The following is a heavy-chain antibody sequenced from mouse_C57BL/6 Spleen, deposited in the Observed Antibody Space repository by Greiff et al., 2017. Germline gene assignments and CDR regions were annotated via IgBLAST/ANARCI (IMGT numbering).Heavy chain of an antibody. Sequence: EVQLQQSGPELVKPGASVRMSCKASGYTFTDYNMHWVKQSHGKSLEWIGYINPNNGGTSYNQKFKGKATLTVNKSSSTAYMELRSLTSEDSAVYYCASLGYDYVDYWGQGTTLTVSS. J-gene: IGHJ2*01. D-gene: IGHD2-3*01. CDR2: INPNNGGT. V-gene: IGHV1-22*01. CDR3: ASLGYDYVDY. CDR1: GYTFTDYN.